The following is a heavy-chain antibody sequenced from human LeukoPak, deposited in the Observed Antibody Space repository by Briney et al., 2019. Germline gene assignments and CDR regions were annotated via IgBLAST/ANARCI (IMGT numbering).Heavy chain of an antibody. J-gene: IGHJ5*02. V-gene: IGHV4-4*07. Sequence: SGTLSLTCTVSGNSFGDYYWSWIRQPAGKGLEWIGRIYTSGSTTYNPSLKSRVTMSVDTSKSQFSLNLMSVTAADTAVYYCTRDTGTTGEVKFDPWGQGTLVTVSS. CDR2: IYTSGST. D-gene: IGHD4-17*01. CDR3: TRDTGTTGEVKFDP. CDR1: GNSFGDYY.